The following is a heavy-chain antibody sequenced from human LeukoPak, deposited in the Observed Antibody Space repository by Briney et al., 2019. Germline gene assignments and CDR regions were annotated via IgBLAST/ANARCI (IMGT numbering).Heavy chain of an antibody. V-gene: IGHV4-39*07. J-gene: IGHJ4*02. D-gene: IGHD6-13*01. CDR3: ARAYSPPQWSPFDY. CDR1: GFTFSTFGM. Sequence: GTLRLSCSASGFTFSTFGMSWVRQPPGKGLEWIGSIYYSGSTYYKPSLKSRVTISLDTSKNQFSLKLSSVTAADTAVYYCARAYSPPQWSPFDYWGQGTLVTVSS. CDR2: IYYSGST.